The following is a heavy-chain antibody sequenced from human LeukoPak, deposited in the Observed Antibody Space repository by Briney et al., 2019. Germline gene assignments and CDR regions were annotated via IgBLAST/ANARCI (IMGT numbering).Heavy chain of an antibody. CDR2: ISYDGSNK. D-gene: IGHD1-14*01. V-gene: IGHV3-30-3*01. J-gene: IGHJ4*02. Sequence: PGGSLRLSCAASGFTFSSYAMHWVRQAPGKGLEWVAVISYDGSNKYYADSVKGRFTISRDNSKNTLYLQMNSLRAEDTAVYYCARDPTGQIYYFDYWGQGTLVTVSS. CDR3: ARDPTGQIYYFDY. CDR1: GFTFSSYA.